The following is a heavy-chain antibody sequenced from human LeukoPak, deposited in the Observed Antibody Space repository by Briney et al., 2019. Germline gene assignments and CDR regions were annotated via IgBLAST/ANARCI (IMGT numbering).Heavy chain of an antibody. CDR2: IKTDGSEK. CDR1: GFTFSSFW. CDR3: ARFMYSGSYRLFDY. Sequence: GGSLRLSCAASGFTFSSFWISWVRQAPGKGLEWVANIKTDGSEKYYVDSVKGRFTISRDNAKNTLYLQMNSLRAEDTAVYYCARFMYSGSYRLFDYWGQGTLVTVSS. J-gene: IGHJ4*02. D-gene: IGHD1-26*01. V-gene: IGHV3-7*01.